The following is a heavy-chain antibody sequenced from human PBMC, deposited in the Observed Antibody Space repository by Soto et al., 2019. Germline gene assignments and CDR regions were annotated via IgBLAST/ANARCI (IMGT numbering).Heavy chain of an antibody. CDR2: IKQDGSEK. CDR1: GFTFSSYW. Sequence: GGSLRLSCAASGFTFSSYWMSWVRQAPGKGLEWVANIKQDGSEKYYVDSVKGRFTISRDNAKNSLYLQMNSLRAEDTAVYYCARHASFLRWDFDYWGQGTLVTVSS. D-gene: IGHD4-17*01. CDR3: ARHASFLRWDFDY. V-gene: IGHV3-7*01. J-gene: IGHJ4*02.